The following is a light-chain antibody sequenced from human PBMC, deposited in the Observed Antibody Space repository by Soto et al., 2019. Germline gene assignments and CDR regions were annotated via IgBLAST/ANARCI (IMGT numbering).Light chain of an antibody. CDR2: GIS. V-gene: IGKV3-15*01. J-gene: IGKJ4*01. Sequence: EIVLTQSPATLSLSPGESATLSCRASQSVSNNYLAWYQQKPDQAPRLLIYGISTRATDVPARFSASGSGTEFTITISGLQSEDGAVYDGQQYNKWPLTFGGGTKVDIK. CDR3: QQYNKWPLT. CDR1: QSVSNN.